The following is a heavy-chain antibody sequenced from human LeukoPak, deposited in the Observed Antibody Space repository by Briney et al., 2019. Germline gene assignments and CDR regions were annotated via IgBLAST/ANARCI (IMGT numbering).Heavy chain of an antibody. D-gene: IGHD2-15*01. Sequence: GRSLRLSCAASGFTFSSYGMHWVRQAPGKGLEWVAVISYDGSNKYYADSVKGRFTISRDNSKNTLYLQMNSLRAEDTAVYYCAKDSGGSSTSAYYWGQGTLVTVSS. V-gene: IGHV3-30*18. CDR1: GFTFSSYG. CDR3: AKDSGGSSTSAYY. CDR2: ISYDGSNK. J-gene: IGHJ4*02.